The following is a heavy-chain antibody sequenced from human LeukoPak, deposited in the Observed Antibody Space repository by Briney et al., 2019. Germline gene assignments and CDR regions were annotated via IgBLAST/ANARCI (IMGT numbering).Heavy chain of an antibody. J-gene: IGHJ4*02. CDR2: IYSGGST. Sequence: PGGSLRLSCAASGFTVSSNYMSWVRQAPGKGLEWVSVIYSGGSTYYADSVKGRFTISRDNSKNTLYLQMNSLRAEDTAVYYCALDSSSWTPHFDYWGQGTLVTVSS. V-gene: IGHV3-53*01. D-gene: IGHD6-13*01. CDR1: GFTVSSNY. CDR3: ALDSSSWTPHFDY.